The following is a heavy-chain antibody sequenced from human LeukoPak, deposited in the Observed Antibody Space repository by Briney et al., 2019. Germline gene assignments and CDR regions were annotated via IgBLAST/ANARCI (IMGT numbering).Heavy chain of an antibody. D-gene: IGHD5-18*01. J-gene: IGHJ6*03. Sequence: SETLSLTCTVSGGSVSSGSYYWSWIRQPPGKGLEWIGYIYYSGSTNYNPSPKSRVTISVDTSKNQFSLKLSSVTAADTAVYYCARVRVTAYPLGYYYYMDVWGKGTTVTVSS. CDR2: IYYSGST. CDR1: GGSVSSGSYY. CDR3: ARVRVTAYPLGYYYYMDV. V-gene: IGHV4-61*01.